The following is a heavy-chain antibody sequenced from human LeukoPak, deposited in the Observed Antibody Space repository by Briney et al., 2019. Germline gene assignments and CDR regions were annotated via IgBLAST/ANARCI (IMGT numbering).Heavy chain of an antibody. J-gene: IGHJ5*02. D-gene: IGHD3-9*01. Sequence: ASVKVSCKVSGYTLTELSMHWVRQAPGKGLVWMGGFDPEDGETIYAQKFQGRVTMTEDTSTDTAYMELSSLRSEDTAVYYCARGHRSYYDRTQSWFDPWGQGTLVTVYS. CDR2: FDPEDGET. V-gene: IGHV1-24*01. CDR3: ARGHRSYYDRTQSWFDP. CDR1: GYTLTELS.